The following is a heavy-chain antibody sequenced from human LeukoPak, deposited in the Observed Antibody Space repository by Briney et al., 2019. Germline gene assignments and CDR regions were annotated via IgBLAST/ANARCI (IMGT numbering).Heavy chain of an antibody. CDR3: AKDGKQQLVLTYFDY. V-gene: IGHV3-30*18. J-gene: IGHJ4*02. D-gene: IGHD6-13*01. CDR1: GFTFSSYG. Sequence: GRSLRLSCAASGFTFSSYGMHWVRQAPGKGLEWVAVISYDGSNKYYADSVKGRFTISRDNSKNTLYLQMNSLRAEDTAVYYCAKDGKQQLVLTYFDYWGQGTLVTVSS. CDR2: ISYDGSNK.